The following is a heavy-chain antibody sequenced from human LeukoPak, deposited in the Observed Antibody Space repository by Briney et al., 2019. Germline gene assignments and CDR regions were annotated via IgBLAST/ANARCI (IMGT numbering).Heavy chain of an antibody. V-gene: IGHV3-49*03. CDR2: IRSKTYGGAA. Sequence: PGGSVRLSCTTSGFNFGDYGLSWFRHAPGKGLEWVSLIRSKTYGGAAEYATSVKGRFTISRDDSKSIAYLQMNSLKTEDTAVYYCTRDYSKDFWSGYFNRADDAFDNWGQGTMVTVSS. CDR1: GFNFGDYG. D-gene: IGHD3-3*01. J-gene: IGHJ3*02. CDR3: TRDYSKDFWSGYFNRADDAFDN.